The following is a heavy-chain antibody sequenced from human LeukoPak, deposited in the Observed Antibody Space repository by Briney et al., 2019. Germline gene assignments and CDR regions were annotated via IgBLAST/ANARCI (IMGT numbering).Heavy chain of an antibody. CDR3: ASHYLNWFDP. J-gene: IGHJ5*02. V-gene: IGHV4-31*03. Sequence: PSETLSFTCSVSGVSISSVGYYWSGTGQRPGKGLEWNGHIYYSGSTYKNPSLKTRATITVDTSKNQLSLKLSSVTAADTAVYYCASHYLNWFDPWGQGTLVTVSS. D-gene: IGHD3-10*01. CDR1: GVSISSVGYY. CDR2: IYYSGST.